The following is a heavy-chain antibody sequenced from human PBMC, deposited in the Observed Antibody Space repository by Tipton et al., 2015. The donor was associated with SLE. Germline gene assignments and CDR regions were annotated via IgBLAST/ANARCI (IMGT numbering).Heavy chain of an antibody. CDR3: ARQGGMTGTTFPFDI. Sequence: TLSLTCTVSGGSISRGSYYWNWIRQPAGQGLEWIGRIYSSGSTDYNPSLKSRVTISVDTPKNQFSLKLSSVTAADTAVYYCARQGGMTGTTFPFDIWGQGTMVTVSS. CDR1: GGSISRGSYY. D-gene: IGHD1-7*01. V-gene: IGHV4-61*02. J-gene: IGHJ3*02. CDR2: IYSSGST.